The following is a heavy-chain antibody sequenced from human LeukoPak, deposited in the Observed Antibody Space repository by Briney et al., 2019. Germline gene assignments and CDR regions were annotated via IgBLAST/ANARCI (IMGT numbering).Heavy chain of an antibody. CDR3: ARGRNSGFYYYMDV. Sequence: GGSLRLSCAASGFTFSSYSVNWVRQVPGKGLEWISDISGSTYIRNYGDSVKGRFTISRDNAKNSLYLQMNNLRAEDTAVYYCARGRNSGFYYYMDVWGKGTTVTVS. V-gene: IGHV3-48*04. J-gene: IGHJ6*03. CDR1: GFTFSSYS. CDR2: ISGSTYIR. D-gene: IGHD2-21*01.